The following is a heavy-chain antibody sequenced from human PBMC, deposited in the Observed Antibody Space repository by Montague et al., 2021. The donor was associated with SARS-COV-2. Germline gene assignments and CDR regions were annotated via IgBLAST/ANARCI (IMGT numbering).Heavy chain of an antibody. CDR1: GGSISSSSYY. D-gene: IGHD6-19*01. J-gene: IGHJ3*02. CDR3: ARQENSSGWFKPDAFDI. V-gene: IGHV4-39*01. CDR2: IYYSGST. Sequence: SETLSFTCTVSGGSISSSSYYWGWIRQPPGKGLEWIGSIYYSGSTYYNPSLKSRVTISVGTSKNQFSLKLSSVTAADTAVYYCARQENSSGWFKPDAFDIWGQGTMVTVSS.